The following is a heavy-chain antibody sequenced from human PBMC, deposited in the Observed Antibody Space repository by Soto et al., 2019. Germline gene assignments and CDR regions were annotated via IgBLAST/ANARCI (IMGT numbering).Heavy chain of an antibody. D-gene: IGHD3-10*01. J-gene: IGHJ6*02. CDR1: GFTFSSYS. Sequence: GGSLRLSCAASGFTFSSYSMNWVRQAPGKGLEWVSAISGSSSSTYYADSVKGRFTISRDNSKNTLYLQMNSLRAEDTAVYYCAKDFGGLGAYYYYGMDVWGQGTTVTVSS. V-gene: IGHV3-23*01. CDR2: ISGSSSST. CDR3: AKDFGGLGAYYYYGMDV.